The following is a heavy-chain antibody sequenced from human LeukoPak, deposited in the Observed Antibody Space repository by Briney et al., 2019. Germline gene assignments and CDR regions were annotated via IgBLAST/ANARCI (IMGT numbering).Heavy chain of an antibody. J-gene: IGHJ4*02. CDR2: ISSGSDYI. D-gene: IGHD6-13*01. Sequence: GGSLRLSCVASGFTYRRYSMNWVRQAPGKGLEWVSTISSGSDYIYHADSVRGRSTISRDNARNSLYLQMNSLRAEDTAVYYCAKGPESSSWSNFDYWGQGTLVTVSS. CDR1: GFTYRRYS. V-gene: IGHV3-21*04. CDR3: AKGPESSSWSNFDY.